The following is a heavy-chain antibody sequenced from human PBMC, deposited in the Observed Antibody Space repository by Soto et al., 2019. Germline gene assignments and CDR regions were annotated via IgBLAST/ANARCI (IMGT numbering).Heavy chain of an antibody. CDR3: AKARTVAARNFVY. D-gene: IGHD6-6*01. CDR1: GFAFSNYA. Sequence: PGGSLRLSCAASGFAFSNYAMHWVRQAPGKGLEWVSSISTSIDATYYADSVKGRFTISRDDSKNTLYLQMNSLRAEDSAVYYCAKARTVAARNFVYVGPGTQVTVSS. J-gene: IGHJ4*02. CDR2: ISTSIDAT. V-gene: IGHV3-23*01.